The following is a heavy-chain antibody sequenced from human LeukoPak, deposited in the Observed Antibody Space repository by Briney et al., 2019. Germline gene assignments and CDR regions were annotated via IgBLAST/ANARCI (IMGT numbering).Heavy chain of an antibody. D-gene: IGHD6-19*01. V-gene: IGHV3-53*01. CDR1: GFTVSNNF. CDR2: IYAGSVT. Sequence: GGSLRLSCAASGFTVSNNFMTWVRQSTGKGLEYVSVIYAGSVTYYADSVKGRFTISRDNSKNTLYLQMNSLRAEDTAVYYCARRGYNSGSYIGEDFWGQGTLITVSS. J-gene: IGHJ4*02. CDR3: ARRGYNSGSYIGEDF.